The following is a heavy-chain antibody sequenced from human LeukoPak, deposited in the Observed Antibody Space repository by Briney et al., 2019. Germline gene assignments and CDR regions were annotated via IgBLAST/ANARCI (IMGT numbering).Heavy chain of an antibody. CDR1: GFTFRSLW. D-gene: IGHD1-1*01. CDR2: IKEDGSQK. CDR3: VRDGDKWNDFDY. V-gene: IGHV3-7*01. Sequence: GGSLRLSCVVSGFTFRSLWMSWVRQAPGKGLEWVANIKEDGSQKNYAASVRGRVTVSRDNARNSLTLQINDLKAEDTAVYYCVRDGDKWNDFDYWGQGTLVTVSS. J-gene: IGHJ4*02.